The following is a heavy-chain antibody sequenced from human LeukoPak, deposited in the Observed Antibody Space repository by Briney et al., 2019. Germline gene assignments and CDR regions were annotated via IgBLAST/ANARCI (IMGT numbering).Heavy chain of an antibody. V-gene: IGHV3-30-3*01. Sequence: GGSLRLSCAASGFTFSSYWMSWVRQAPGKGLEWVAVISYDGSNKYYADSVKGRFTISRDNSKNTLYLQMNSLRAEDTAVYYCASSSYNWNYNDYWGQGTLVTVSS. CDR1: GFTFSSYW. CDR3: ASSSYNWNYNDY. D-gene: IGHD1-20*01. J-gene: IGHJ4*02. CDR2: ISYDGSNK.